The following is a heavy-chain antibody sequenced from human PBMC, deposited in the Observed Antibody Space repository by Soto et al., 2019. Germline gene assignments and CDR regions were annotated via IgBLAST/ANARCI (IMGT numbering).Heavy chain of an antibody. CDR1: GFTFSSYG. CDR3: AKDPGGSYYLYAFDI. D-gene: IGHD1-26*01. Sequence: QVQLVESGGGVVQPGRSLRLSCAASGFTFSSYGMHWVRQAPGKGLEWVAVISYDGSNKYYADSVKGRFTISRDNSKNTLYLQMNSLRAEDKAVYYCAKDPGGSYYLYAFDIWGQGTMVTVSS. J-gene: IGHJ3*02. V-gene: IGHV3-30*18. CDR2: ISYDGSNK.